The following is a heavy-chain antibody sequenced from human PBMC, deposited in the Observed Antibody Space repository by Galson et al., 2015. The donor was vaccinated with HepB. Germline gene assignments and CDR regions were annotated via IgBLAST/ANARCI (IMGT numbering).Heavy chain of an antibody. Sequence: SVKVSCKASGDTFTNYYVHWVRQAPGQGLEWMAIISPSGDLTIYAQGFQGRLTLTRDTATSTVYMEVSSLRSEDTAMYYCAREGIAVAQRGFDIWGQGTMVTVSS. V-gene: IGHV1-46*01. J-gene: IGHJ3*02. CDR1: GDTFTNYY. CDR3: AREGIAVAQRGFDI. CDR2: ISPSGDLT. D-gene: IGHD2-2*01.